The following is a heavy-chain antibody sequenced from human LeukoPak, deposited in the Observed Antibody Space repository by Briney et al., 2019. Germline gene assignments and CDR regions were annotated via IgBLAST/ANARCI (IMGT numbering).Heavy chain of an antibody. D-gene: IGHD6-19*01. V-gene: IGHV3-30*18. CDR1: GFTFSSYG. Sequence: AGGSLRLSCAASGFTFSSYGMHWVRQAPGKGLEWVAVISYDGSNKYYADSVKGRFTISRDNSKNTLYLQMNSLRAEDTAVCYCAKTYSSGAYYYYGMDVWGKGTTVTVSS. CDR2: ISYDGSNK. J-gene: IGHJ6*04. CDR3: AKTYSSGAYYYYGMDV.